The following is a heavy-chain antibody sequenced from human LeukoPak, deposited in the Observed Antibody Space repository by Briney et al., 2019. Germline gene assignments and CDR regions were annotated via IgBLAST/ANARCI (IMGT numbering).Heavy chain of an antibody. CDR3: ARAASGYSSGWYGYFRH. J-gene: IGHJ1*01. Sequence: GGSLRLSCAASGFTFSSYSMNWVRQAPGKGLEWVSSISSSSSYIYYADSVKGRFTISRDNAKNSPYLQMNSLRAEDTAVYYCARAASGYSSGWYGYFRHWGQGTLVTVSS. D-gene: IGHD6-19*01. CDR1: GFTFSSYS. CDR2: ISSSSSYI. V-gene: IGHV3-21*01.